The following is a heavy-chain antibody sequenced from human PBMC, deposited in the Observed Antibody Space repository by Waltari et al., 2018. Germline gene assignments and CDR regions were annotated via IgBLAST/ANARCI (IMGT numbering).Heavy chain of an antibody. V-gene: IGHV4-38-2*01. CDR2: IYHSGST. Sequence: QVQLQESGPGLVKPSETLSLTCAVSGYSISSGYYWGWIRQPPGKGLEWIGSIYHSGSTSYTPSLKSRVTISVDTSKNQFSLKLSSVTAADTAVYYCARATVTTSSAFDIWGQGTMVTVSS. D-gene: IGHD4-17*01. J-gene: IGHJ3*02. CDR3: ARATVTTSSAFDI. CDR1: GYSISSGYY.